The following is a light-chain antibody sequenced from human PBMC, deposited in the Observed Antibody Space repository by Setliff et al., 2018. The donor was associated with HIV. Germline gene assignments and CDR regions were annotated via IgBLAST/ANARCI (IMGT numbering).Light chain of an antibody. CDR2: DVS. Sequence: QSALTQPASVSGSPGQSITISCTGTSSDVCVYNFVSWYQQHPGKAPKLIIYDVSNRPSGVSYRFSASKSGNTASLTISGLQAEDEADYYCSSYTSSNTYVFGTGTKVTV. CDR1: SSDVCVYNF. V-gene: IGLV2-14*03. J-gene: IGLJ1*01. CDR3: SSYTSSNTYV.